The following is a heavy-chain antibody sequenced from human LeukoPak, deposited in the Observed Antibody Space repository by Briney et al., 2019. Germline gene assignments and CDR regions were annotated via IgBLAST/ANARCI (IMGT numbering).Heavy chain of an antibody. V-gene: IGHV4-39*01. CDR1: GGSISSSNYY. CDR3: ARGWEVGYSYGYYFDY. CDR2: IYYSGST. Sequence: SETLSLTCTVSGGSISSSNYYWGWIRQPPGKGLEWIGSIYYSGSTYYNPSLKSRVTISVDTSKNQFSLKLSSVTAAGTGVYYCARGWEVGYSYGYYFDYWGQGTLVTVSS. J-gene: IGHJ4*02. D-gene: IGHD5-18*01.